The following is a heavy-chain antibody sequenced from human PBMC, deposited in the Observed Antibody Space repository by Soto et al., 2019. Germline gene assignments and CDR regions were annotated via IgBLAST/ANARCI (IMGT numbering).Heavy chain of an antibody. D-gene: IGHD2-21*01. J-gene: IGHJ4*02. CDR3: ASAALCGADCYFFEY. CDR2: INYSGSNI. Sequence: PGGSLRLSCAGSGFTFRNSEMFWVRQAPGKGLEWVSKINYSGSNIYYSKSVKGRFTISRDNAKNSLYLQMNSLTDEDTAIYFCASAALCGADCYFFEYWAPGSLVTVSS. CDR1: GFTFRNSE. V-gene: IGHV3-48*03.